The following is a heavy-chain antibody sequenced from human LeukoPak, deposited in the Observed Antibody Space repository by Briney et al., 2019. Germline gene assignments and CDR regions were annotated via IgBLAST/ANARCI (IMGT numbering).Heavy chain of an antibody. V-gene: IGHV3-7*01. CDR3: ARLGGYCSSTSCSSTNWFDP. Sequence: GSLRLSCAASGFTFSSYWMSWVRQAPGKGLEWVANIKQDGSEKYYVDSVKGRFTISRDNAKNSLYLQMNSLRAEDTAVYYCARLGGYCSSTSCSSTNWFDPWGQGTLVTVSS. D-gene: IGHD2-2*01. CDR1: GFTFSSYW. J-gene: IGHJ5*02. CDR2: IKQDGSEK.